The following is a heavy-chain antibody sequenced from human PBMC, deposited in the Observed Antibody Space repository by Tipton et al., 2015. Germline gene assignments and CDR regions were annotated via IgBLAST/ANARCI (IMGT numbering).Heavy chain of an antibody. J-gene: IGHJ4*02. V-gene: IGHV4-59*08. D-gene: IGHD2-21*02. CDR2: ISHSGST. CDR1: GASLSNYY. Sequence: LSLTCTVSGASLSNYYWNWVRQPPGKGLEWIGAISHSGSTYYNPSLRSRVTISVDTSKNQFSLKLSSVTAADTAVYYCASPSLPHDRGDYYFQSWGQGSLVTVSS. CDR3: ASPSLPHDRGDYYFQS.